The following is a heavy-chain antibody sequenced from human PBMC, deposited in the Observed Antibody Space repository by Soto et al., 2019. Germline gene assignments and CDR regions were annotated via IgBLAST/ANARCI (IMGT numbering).Heavy chain of an antibody. CDR1: GGTFSNHA. J-gene: IGHJ6*02. CDR3: ARDDATYCGGDCYRYFYYGMDV. V-gene: IGHV1-69*01. D-gene: IGHD2-21*02. Sequence: QVQLVQSGAEVKQPGSSVKVSCKASGGTFSNHAISWVRQAPGQGLEWVGGIIPMFPTADYAQRVQGRVTITADASTTTVYMELSGLRSEDTAMYYCARDDATYCGGDCYRYFYYGMDVWGQGTTVTVSS. CDR2: IIPMFPTA.